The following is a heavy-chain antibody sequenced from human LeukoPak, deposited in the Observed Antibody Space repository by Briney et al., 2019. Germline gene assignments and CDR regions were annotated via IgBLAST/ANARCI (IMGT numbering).Heavy chain of an antibody. D-gene: IGHD3-22*01. CDR2: IKQDGSEK. V-gene: IGHV3-7*01. CDR3: AREYYYDSSGYAFDI. J-gene: IGHJ3*02. CDR1: GFTFSSYW. Sequence: GGSLRLSCAASGFTFSSYWMSWVRQAPGKGLVWVANIKQDGSEKYYVDSVKGRFTISRDNAKNSLYLQMNSLRAEDTAVYYCAREYYYDSSGYAFDIWGQGTMVTVSS.